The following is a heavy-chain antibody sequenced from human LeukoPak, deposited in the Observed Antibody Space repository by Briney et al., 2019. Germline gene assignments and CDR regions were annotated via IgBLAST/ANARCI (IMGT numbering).Heavy chain of an antibody. Sequence: GGSLRLSCTASGFTFSGYSMNWIRQAPGKGLEWVSSFGTRSTSVYHAGSVKGRFAISRDNAKDSLYLQMNSLRAEDTALYYCAREVSEGFDFWGQGTLVTVSS. J-gene: IGHJ4*02. D-gene: IGHD3-22*01. CDR2: FGTRSTSV. CDR1: GFTFSGYS. CDR3: AREVSEGFDF. V-gene: IGHV3-21*01.